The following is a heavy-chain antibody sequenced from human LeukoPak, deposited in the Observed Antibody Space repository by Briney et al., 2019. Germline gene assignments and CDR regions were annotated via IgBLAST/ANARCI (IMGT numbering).Heavy chain of an antibody. Sequence: PGGSLRLSCAASGFTFSSYAMSWVRQAPGKGLEWVSTISGSGGSTYYADSVKGRFTISGDNSKNTLYLQMNSLRAEDTAVYYCAKALVGARVFDCWGQGTLVTVSS. D-gene: IGHD1-26*01. CDR2: ISGSGGST. V-gene: IGHV3-23*01. CDR3: AKALVGARVFDC. CDR1: GFTFSSYA. J-gene: IGHJ4*02.